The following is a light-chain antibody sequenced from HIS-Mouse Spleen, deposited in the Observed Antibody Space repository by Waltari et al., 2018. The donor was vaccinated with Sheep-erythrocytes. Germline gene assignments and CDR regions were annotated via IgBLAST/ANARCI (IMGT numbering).Light chain of an antibody. CDR1: RSDVGRSNY. CDR2: DVS. CDR3: CSYAGSYNHV. J-gene: IGLJ1*01. Sequence: QSALTQPRSVSGSPGQSVTISCTGTRSDVGRSNYFTWYQQHPGKAPKLMIYDVSKRPSGVPDRFSGSKSGNTASLTISGLQAEDEADYYCCSYAGSYNHVFATGTKVTVL. V-gene: IGLV2-11*01.